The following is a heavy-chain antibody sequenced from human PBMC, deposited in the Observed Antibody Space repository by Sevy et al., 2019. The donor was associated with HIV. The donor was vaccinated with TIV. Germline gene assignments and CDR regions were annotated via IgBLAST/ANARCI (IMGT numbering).Heavy chain of an antibody. Sequence: GGSLRLSCAASGFTFSSYNMNWVRQAPGKGLECISFISSGGHTIYYADSVKGRFTISRDSAKNSVYLQMNSLRVEDTAVYYCARDGGYSDYSMDVWGQGTTVTVSS. CDR3: ARDGGYSDYSMDV. V-gene: IGHV3-48*01. CDR1: GFTFSSYN. D-gene: IGHD2-15*01. J-gene: IGHJ6*02. CDR2: ISSGGHTI.